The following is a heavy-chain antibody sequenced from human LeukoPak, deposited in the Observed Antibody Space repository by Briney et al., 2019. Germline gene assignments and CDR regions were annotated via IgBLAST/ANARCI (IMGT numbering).Heavy chain of an antibody. CDR3: ARDGSQGIAVAGTLDFDY. CDR2: ISSSGNYI. J-gene: IGHJ4*02. D-gene: IGHD6-19*01. CDR1: GFTFSSYS. V-gene: IGHV3-21*01. Sequence: GGSLRLSRAASGFTFSSYSMNWVRQAPGKGLEWVSSISSSGNYIYYADSVKGRFTISRDNAKNSLYLQMNSLRVEDTAVYYCARDGSQGIAVAGTLDFDYWGQGTLVTVSS.